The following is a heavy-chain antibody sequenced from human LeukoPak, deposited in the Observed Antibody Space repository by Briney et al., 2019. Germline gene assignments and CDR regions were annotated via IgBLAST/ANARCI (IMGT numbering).Heavy chain of an antibody. J-gene: IGHJ6*02. Sequence: AETLSLTCTASGGTIGNHTYYWSWIPQPPGKGLEWIGCINYSGSTNYNPSLKSRVTISVDTSKNQFYLQLSSVTAADTAVYYCASLTFSYTLGGMDVWGQGTTVTVSS. CDR1: GGTIGNHTYY. CDR3: ASLTFSYTLGGMDV. V-gene: IGHV4-61*01. D-gene: IGHD2/OR15-2a*01. CDR2: INYSGST.